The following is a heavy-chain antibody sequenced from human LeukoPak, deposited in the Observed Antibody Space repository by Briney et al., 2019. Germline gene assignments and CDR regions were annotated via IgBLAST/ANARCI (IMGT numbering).Heavy chain of an antibody. V-gene: IGHV1-18*01. Sequence: ASVKVSCKASGYTFTSSGISWVRQAPGQGLEWMGWISTYTGYSKYAQNLQGRVTMTADTSTSTAYMELRSLRSDDTAVYYCARTIAAAGTNWFDPWGQGTLVTVSS. J-gene: IGHJ5*02. D-gene: IGHD6-13*01. CDR2: ISTYTGYS. CDR3: ARTIAAAGTNWFDP. CDR1: GYTFTSSG.